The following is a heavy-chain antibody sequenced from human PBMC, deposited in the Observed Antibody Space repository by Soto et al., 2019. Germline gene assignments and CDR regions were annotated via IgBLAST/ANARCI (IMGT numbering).Heavy chain of an antibody. CDR2: IYPGDSDT. Sequence: PGESLKISCKGSGYSFTSYWIGWVRQMPGKGLEWMGIIYPGDSDTRYSPSFQGQVTISADKSISTAYLQWSSLKASDTAMYYCARHGVSDIVVVPGAMVYYYGMDVWGQGTTVTVSS. V-gene: IGHV5-51*01. J-gene: IGHJ6*02. D-gene: IGHD2-2*01. CDR1: GYSFTSYW. CDR3: ARHGVSDIVVVPGAMVYYYGMDV.